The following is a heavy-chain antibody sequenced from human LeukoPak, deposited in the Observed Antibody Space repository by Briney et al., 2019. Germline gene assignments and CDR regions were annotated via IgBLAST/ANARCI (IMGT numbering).Heavy chain of an antibody. Sequence: GGSLRLSCAASGFSFSTYAMSWVRQAPGKGLEWVSAISGSGTITYYADSVKGRFTISRDTSKNTLYLQMKALRAEDTALYYCAKGFVTYYDYWGQGTLVTVPS. CDR2: ISGSGTIT. J-gene: IGHJ4*02. V-gene: IGHV3-23*01. CDR1: GFSFSTYA. CDR3: AKGFVTYYDY. D-gene: IGHD3-16*02.